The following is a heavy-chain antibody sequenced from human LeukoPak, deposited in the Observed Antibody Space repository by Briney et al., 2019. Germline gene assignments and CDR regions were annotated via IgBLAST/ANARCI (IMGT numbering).Heavy chain of an antibody. V-gene: IGHV3-30-3*01. Sequence: PGRSLRLSCAASGFTFSSYAMHWVRQAPGKGLEWVAVISYDGSNKYYADSVKGRFTISRDNSKNTLYLQMNSLRAEDTAVYYCARNFGGYSGYAGSWFDPWGQGTLVTVSS. J-gene: IGHJ5*02. CDR3: ARNFGGYSGYAGSWFDP. CDR2: ISYDGSNK. CDR1: GFTFSSYA. D-gene: IGHD5-12*01.